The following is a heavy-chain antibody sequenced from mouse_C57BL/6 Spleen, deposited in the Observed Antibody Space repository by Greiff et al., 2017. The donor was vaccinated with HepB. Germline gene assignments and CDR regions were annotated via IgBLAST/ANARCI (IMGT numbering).Heavy chain of an antibody. CDR3: ARSGDGHYFDY. CDR1: GYTFTSYW. J-gene: IGHJ2*01. CDR2: IDPSDSET. Sequence: VQLQQPGAELVRPGSSVKLSCKASGYTFTSYWMHWVKQRPIQGLEWIGNIDPSDSETHYNQKFKDKATLTVDKSSSTAYMQLSSLTSEDSAVYYCARSGDGHYFDYWGQGTTLTVSS. D-gene: IGHD2-3*01. V-gene: IGHV1-52*01.